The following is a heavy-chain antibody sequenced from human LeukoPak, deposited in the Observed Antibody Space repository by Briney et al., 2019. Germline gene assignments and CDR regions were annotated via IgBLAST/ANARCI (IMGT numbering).Heavy chain of an antibody. CDR1: GFTFRRYW. CDR3: TTVLLSNRCHLCDY. CDR2: ISADGSTK. V-gene: IGHV3-74*03. Sequence: TGGSLRLSCAASGFTFRRYWMHWVRQAPGKGLMWVSRISADGSTKLYADSVKGRFTISRDNAKNTLYLQMNSLGAEDTAVFYCTTVLLSNRCHLCDYWGQGTLVTVSS. J-gene: IGHJ4*02. D-gene: IGHD2-21*02.